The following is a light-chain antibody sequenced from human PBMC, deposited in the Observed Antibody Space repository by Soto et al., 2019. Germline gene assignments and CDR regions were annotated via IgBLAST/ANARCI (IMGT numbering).Light chain of an antibody. CDR1: QGISSY. CDR2: AAS. J-gene: IGKJ2*01. CDR3: QQYYSYPYT. V-gene: IGKV1-8*01. Sequence: AIRMTQSPSSLSACTGDRVTITCRASQGISSYLAWYQQKPGKAPKLLIYAASTLQSGVPSRFSGSGSGTDFTLTISCLQSEDFATYYCQQYYSYPYTFGQGTKLEIK.